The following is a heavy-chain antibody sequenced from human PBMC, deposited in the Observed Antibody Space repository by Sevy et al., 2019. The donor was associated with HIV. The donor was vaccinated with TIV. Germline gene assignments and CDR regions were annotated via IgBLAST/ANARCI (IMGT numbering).Heavy chain of an antibody. V-gene: IGHV4-38-2*02. CDR3: ARAGYYDSGGYFAGPSRSEYFQH. J-gene: IGHJ1*01. CDR1: GYSISSGYY. CDR2: IYHSGST. D-gene: IGHD3-22*01. Sequence: SETLSLTCTVSGYSISSGYYWGWIRQPPGKGLEWIGSIYHSGSTHYNPSLKSRVTISVDTSKNQFSLKLTPVTAADTAVYYCARAGYYDSGGYFAGPSRSEYFQHRGQGTLVTVSS.